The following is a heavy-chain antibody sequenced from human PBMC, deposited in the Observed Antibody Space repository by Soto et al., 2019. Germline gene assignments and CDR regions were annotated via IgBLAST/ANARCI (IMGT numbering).Heavy chain of an antibody. CDR3: SLSDRSYGMDV. CDR2: ISTSGGST. J-gene: IGHJ6*02. Sequence: EVQLLESGGGLVQPGGSLRLSCAASGFTFSSYAMSWVRQAPGKGLEWVSSISTSGGSTYYADSVKGRFTISRDNSNNTLYLQMNSLRAEDTAVYYSSLSDRSYGMDVWGLGTTVTVSS. V-gene: IGHV3-23*01. CDR1: GFTFSSYA.